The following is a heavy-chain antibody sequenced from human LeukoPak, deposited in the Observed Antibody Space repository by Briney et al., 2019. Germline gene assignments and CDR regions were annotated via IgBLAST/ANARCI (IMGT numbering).Heavy chain of an antibody. J-gene: IGHJ4*02. Sequence: SETLSLTCTVSGGSISSSSYYWGWIRQPPGKGLEWIGNIYYSGSTSYNPSLKSRVTISVDTSKNQFSLNLSSVTAADTAVYYCARRVRATAGKTFDYWGQGTLVTVSS. CDR1: GGSISSSSYY. CDR3: ARRVRATAGKTFDY. CDR2: IYYSGST. D-gene: IGHD6-13*01. V-gene: IGHV4-39*01.